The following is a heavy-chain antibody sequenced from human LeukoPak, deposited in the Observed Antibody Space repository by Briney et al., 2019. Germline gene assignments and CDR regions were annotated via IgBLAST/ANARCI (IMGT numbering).Heavy chain of an antibody. CDR3: AKDLPAFGVVTMAFDI. V-gene: IGHV3-23*01. J-gene: IGHJ3*02. Sequence: GGSLRLSCAASGFTFSSYAMSWVRQAPGKGLQWVSAITASGDSTYSADSVKGRFTISGDNSRNTLFLEMSSLRAEDTAVYYCAKDLPAFGVVTMAFDIWGQGTMVTVSS. CDR1: GFTFSSYA. CDR2: ITASGDST. D-gene: IGHD3-3*01.